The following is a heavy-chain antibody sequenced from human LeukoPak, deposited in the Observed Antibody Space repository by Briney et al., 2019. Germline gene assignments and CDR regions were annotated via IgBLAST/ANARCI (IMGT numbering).Heavy chain of an antibody. D-gene: IGHD1-26*01. V-gene: IGHV3-9*01. CDR3: AEGRWELQFDY. J-gene: IGHJ4*02. CDR1: GFTFDDYA. CDR2: ISWNSGSI. Sequence: GGSLRLSCAASGFTFDDYAMHWVRQAPGKGLEWVSGISWNSGSIGYADSVKGRFTISRDNAKNSLYLQMNSLRAEDTALYYCAEGRWELQFDYWGQGTLVTVSS.